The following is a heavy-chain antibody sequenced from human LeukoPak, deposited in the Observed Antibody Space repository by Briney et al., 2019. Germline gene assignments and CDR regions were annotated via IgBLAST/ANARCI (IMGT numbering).Heavy chain of an antibody. Sequence: PGGSLRLSCAASGFTVSSRYMSWVSQAPGKGLEWVSSISSSSSYIYYADSVKGRFTISRDNAKNSLYLQMNSLRAEDTAVYYCAREGRDYSYYGVWYGMDVWGQGTTVTVSS. CDR1: GFTVSSRY. CDR2: ISSSSSYI. D-gene: IGHD4-11*01. V-gene: IGHV3-21*01. J-gene: IGHJ6*02. CDR3: AREGRDYSYYGVWYGMDV.